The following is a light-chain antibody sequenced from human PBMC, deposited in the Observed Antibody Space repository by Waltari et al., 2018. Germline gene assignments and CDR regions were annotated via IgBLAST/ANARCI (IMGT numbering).Light chain of an antibody. J-gene: IGLJ2*01. V-gene: IGLV1-40*01. CDR3: QSYDSGHLV. CDR2: LNT. CDR1: SSNIGAGYD. Sequence: QSVLTQPPSVSGAPGQRVTISCTGSSSNIGAGYDVHWYQQLPGTAPKLLIHLNTHRPSGVPDRFSGSRSGTSASLAITGLQAEDEADYYCQSYDSGHLVFGGGTKLTVL.